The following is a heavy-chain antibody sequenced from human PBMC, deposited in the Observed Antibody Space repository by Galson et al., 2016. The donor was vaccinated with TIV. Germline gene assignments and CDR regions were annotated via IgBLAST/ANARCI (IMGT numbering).Heavy chain of an antibody. J-gene: IGHJ4*02. CDR3: TTDLGYCLTTSCSLGLDY. CDR1: GFTFSNYH. D-gene: IGHD2-2*01. V-gene: IGHV3-48*02. CDR2: ISTASITI. Sequence: SLRLSCAASGFTFSNYHMNWVRQAPGKGLEWVSYISTASITIHYADSVKGRFTISREDAKNSLYLQMNSLRDEDTALYFCTTDLGYCLTTSCSLGLDYWGQGTLVTVSS.